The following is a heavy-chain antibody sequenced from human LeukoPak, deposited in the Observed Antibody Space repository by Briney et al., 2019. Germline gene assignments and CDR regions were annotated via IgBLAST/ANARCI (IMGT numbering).Heavy chain of an antibody. CDR2: ILYDGSNK. V-gene: IGHV3-30*02. Sequence: GGSLRLSCAASGFTFSSYGMHWVRQAPGKGLEWVAFILYDGSNKYYADSVKGRFTISRDNSKNTLYLQMNSLRAEDTAVYYCARDGDQMYEVYDYWGQGTLVTVSS. CDR1: GFTFSSYG. J-gene: IGHJ4*02. CDR3: ARDGDQMYEVYDY. D-gene: IGHD1-14*01.